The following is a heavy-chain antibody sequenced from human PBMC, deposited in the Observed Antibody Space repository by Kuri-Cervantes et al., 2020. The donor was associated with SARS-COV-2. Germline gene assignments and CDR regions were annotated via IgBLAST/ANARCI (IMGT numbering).Heavy chain of an antibody. V-gene: IGHV3-23*01. J-gene: IGHJ3*02. CDR1: GFTFSSYA. CDR3: AREREDIVVVPAAHSPDAFDI. Sequence: GGSLRLSCAASGFTFSSYAMSWVRQALGKGLEWVSAISGSGGSTYYADSVKGRFTISRDNSKNTLYLQMNSLRAEDTAVYYCAREREDIVVVPAAHSPDAFDIWGQGTMVTVSS. D-gene: IGHD2-2*01. CDR2: ISGSGGST.